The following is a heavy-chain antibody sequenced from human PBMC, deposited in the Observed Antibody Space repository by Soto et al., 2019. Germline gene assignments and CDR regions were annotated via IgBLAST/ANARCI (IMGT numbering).Heavy chain of an antibody. J-gene: IGHJ4*02. V-gene: IGHV4-39*01. CDR3: ARIISTGVAARGYSDY. CDR1: GGSISTSDVY. Sequence: QLQLQESGPGLVKPSETLSLTCTVSGGSISTSDVYWAWLRQPPAKGLAWIGSLYYHGSTYYNPSLKRRVTICSDTSKIQFCLKLSSVTAEETAVYNVARIISTGVAARGYSDYRGQGTLFTVS. CDR2: LYYHGST. D-gene: IGHD3-3*01.